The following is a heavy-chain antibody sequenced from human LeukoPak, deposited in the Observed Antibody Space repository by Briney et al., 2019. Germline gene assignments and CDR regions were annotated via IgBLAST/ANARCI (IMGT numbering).Heavy chain of an antibody. CDR3: ARRSSDGAFDI. J-gene: IGHJ3*02. CDR2: INSDGSST. D-gene: IGHD5-24*01. V-gene: IGHV3-74*01. Sequence: GGSLRLSCAASGFTFSSYLMHWVRQAPGKGLVWVSRINSDGSSTSYADSVKGRFTISRDNAKNTLYLQMNSLRAEDTAVYYCARRSSDGAFDIWGQGTMVTVSS. CDR1: GFTFSSYL.